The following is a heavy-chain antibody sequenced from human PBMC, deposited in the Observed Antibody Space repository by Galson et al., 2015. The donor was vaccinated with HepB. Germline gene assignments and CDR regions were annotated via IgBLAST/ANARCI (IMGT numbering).Heavy chain of an antibody. Sequence: SLRLSCAASGFTFSSYGMHWVRQAPGKGLEWVAVISYDGSNKYYADSVKGRFTISRDNSRNTLYLQMNSLRAEDTAVYYCYCSGGSCNWFDPWGQGTLVTVSS. V-gene: IGHV3-30*03. D-gene: IGHD2-15*01. CDR2: ISYDGSNK. CDR3: YCSGGSCNWFDP. J-gene: IGHJ5*02. CDR1: GFTFSSYG.